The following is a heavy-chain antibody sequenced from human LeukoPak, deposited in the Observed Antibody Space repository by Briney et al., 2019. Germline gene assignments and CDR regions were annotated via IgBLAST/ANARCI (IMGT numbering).Heavy chain of an antibody. Sequence: PSETLSLTCTVSGVSTTNGIYYWAWIRQSPGKGLEWIGSVHNVGSTYYNLSLRSRVTMSIDTSNNQFSLRLNSVTAADTAVYYCARHAEYNSGWHFYLDHWGQGILVTVSS. CDR3: ARHAEYNSGWHFYLDH. J-gene: IGHJ4*02. D-gene: IGHD6-19*01. V-gene: IGHV4-39*01. CDR2: VHNVGST. CDR1: GVSTTNGIYY.